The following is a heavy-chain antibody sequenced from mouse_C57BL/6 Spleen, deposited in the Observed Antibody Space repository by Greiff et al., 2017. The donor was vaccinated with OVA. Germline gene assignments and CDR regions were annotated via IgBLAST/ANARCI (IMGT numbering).Heavy chain of an antibody. CDR3: ARADGYYMDY. CDR2: ISSGGSYT. CDR1: GFTFSSYG. V-gene: IGHV5-6*02. Sequence: DVMLVESGGDLVKPGGSLKLSCAASGFTFSSYGMSWVRQTPDKRLEWVATISSGGSYTYYPDSVKGRFTISRDNAKNTLYLQMSSLKSEDTAMYYCARADGYYMDYWGQGTSVTVSS. J-gene: IGHJ4*01. D-gene: IGHD2-3*01.